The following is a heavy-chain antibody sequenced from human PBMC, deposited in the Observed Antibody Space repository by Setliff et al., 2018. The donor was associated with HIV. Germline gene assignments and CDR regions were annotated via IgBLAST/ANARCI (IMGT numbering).Heavy chain of an antibody. J-gene: IGHJ4*02. CDR3: ARRVPPIPSGDLDY. V-gene: IGHV1-2*02. CDR2: MNPNSSDT. Sequence: ASVKVSCKASGYTFTSYDINWVRQATGQGLEWMGWMNPNSSDTNYAQKFQGRVTMTRDTSISTAYMDLSRLRSDDTAVYYCARRVPPIPSGDLDYWGQGTLVTVSS. CDR1: GYTFTSYD. D-gene: IGHD4-17*01.